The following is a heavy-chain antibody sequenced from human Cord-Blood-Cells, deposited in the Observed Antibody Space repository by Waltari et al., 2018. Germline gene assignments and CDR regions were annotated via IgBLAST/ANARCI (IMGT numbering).Heavy chain of an antibody. CDR3: ARDTTVTTLSFDY. D-gene: IGHD4-17*01. CDR1: GFTLSSYA. Sequence: QVQLVESGGGVVQPGRSLRLFCAASGFTLSSYAMHWVGQAPGKGLEWVAVISYDGNNKYYADSVKGRFTISRDNSKNTLYLQMNSLRAEDTAVYYCARDTTVTTLSFDYWGQGTLVTVSS. CDR2: ISYDGNNK. V-gene: IGHV3-30-3*01. J-gene: IGHJ4*02.